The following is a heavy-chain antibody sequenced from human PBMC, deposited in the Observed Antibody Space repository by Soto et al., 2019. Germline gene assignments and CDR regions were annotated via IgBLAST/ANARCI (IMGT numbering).Heavy chain of an antibody. Sequence: QVQLVQSGGEIKKPGSSVKVSCKASGGADVFNNYPVSWVRQAPGHGLEWMGAIIPMFNTADHAQKFQGRVKINADEFTRTAYMELTRLISEDTAGYYCARHYPTSPSGAGGFDTWGQGTLVTVSS. V-gene: IGHV1-69*01. CDR1: GGADVFNNYP. CDR3: ARHYPTSPSGAGGFDT. D-gene: IGHD3-10*01. J-gene: IGHJ5*02. CDR2: IIPMFNTA.